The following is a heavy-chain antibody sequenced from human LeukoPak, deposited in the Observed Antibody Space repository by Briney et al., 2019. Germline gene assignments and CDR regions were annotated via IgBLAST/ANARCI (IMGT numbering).Heavy chain of an antibody. D-gene: IGHD3-22*01. J-gene: IGHJ4*02. Sequence: ASVKVSCKASGYTFTGYYMHWVRQAPRQGLEWMGWINPNSGGTNYAQKFQGRVTMTRDTSISTAYMELSRLRSDDTAVYYCARDKEILIYFDSSGYYFDYWGQGTLVTVSS. V-gene: IGHV1-2*02. CDR1: GYTFTGYY. CDR3: ARDKEILIYFDSSGYYFDY. CDR2: INPNSGGT.